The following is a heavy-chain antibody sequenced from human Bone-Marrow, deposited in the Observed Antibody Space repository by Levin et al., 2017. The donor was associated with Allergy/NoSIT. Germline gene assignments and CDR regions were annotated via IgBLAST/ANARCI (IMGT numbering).Heavy chain of an antibody. D-gene: IGHD6-13*01. CDR2: ISFDGSDE. V-gene: IGHV3-33*05. CDR1: GITLINYG. J-gene: IGHJ2*01. CDR3: TKDRGIAAPYWYFDL. Sequence: GESLKISCEASGITLINYGFHWVCQAPGKGLEWLATISFDGSDEYYADSVKGRFAISRDNSKNTLYLQMGSLTADDTAVYFCTKDRGIAAPYWYFDLWGHGTLVTVSS.